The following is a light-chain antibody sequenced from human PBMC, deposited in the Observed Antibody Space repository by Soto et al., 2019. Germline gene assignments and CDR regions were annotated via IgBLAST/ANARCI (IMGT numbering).Light chain of an antibody. CDR2: NND. J-gene: IGLJ3*02. Sequence: QSVLTQPPSASGTPGQSVTISCSGSSSNIGSNTVNWYQQLSGAAPKLLIHNNDQRPSGVPDRFSGSKSDTSASLAISGLQSADVADYYCAAWDDSLTAVLFGGGTKLTVL. CDR3: AAWDDSLTAVL. V-gene: IGLV1-44*01. CDR1: SSNIGSNT.